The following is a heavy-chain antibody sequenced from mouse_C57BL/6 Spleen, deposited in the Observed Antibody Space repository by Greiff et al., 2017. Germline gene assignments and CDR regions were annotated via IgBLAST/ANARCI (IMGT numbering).Heavy chain of an antibody. Sequence: VQLQQSGAELVRPGASVTLSCKASGYTFTDYEMHWVKQTPVHGLEWIGAIDPETGGTAYNQKFKGKAILTADESSSTAYMELRSLTSEDSAVYYCTRDYSNPWFAYWGQGTLVTVSA. J-gene: IGHJ3*01. D-gene: IGHD2-5*01. CDR3: TRDYSNPWFAY. CDR2: IDPETGGT. V-gene: IGHV1-15*01. CDR1: GYTFTDYE.